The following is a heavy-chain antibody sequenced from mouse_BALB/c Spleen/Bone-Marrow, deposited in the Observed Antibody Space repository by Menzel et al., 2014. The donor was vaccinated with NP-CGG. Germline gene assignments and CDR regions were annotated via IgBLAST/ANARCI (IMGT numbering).Heavy chain of an antibody. CDR2: INPSNGRT. D-gene: IGHD1-1*02. V-gene: IGHV1S81*02. CDR3: ARYGGPAWFAY. Sequence: VQLQQSGAELVKPGASVKLSCKASGYTFTFYWIHWVKQRPGQGLEWIGEINPSNGRTNYNEKFKNKATLTVDKSSSTAYMQLRSLTSEDSAVYFCARYGGPAWFAYWGQGTLVTVSA. J-gene: IGHJ3*01. CDR1: GYTFTFYW.